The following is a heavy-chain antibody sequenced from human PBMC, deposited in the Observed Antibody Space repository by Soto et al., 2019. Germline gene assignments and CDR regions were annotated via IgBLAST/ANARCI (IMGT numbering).Heavy chain of an antibody. Sequence: HPGGSLRLSCAASGFTFSSYWMSWVRQAPGKGLEWVANIKQDGSEKYYVDSVKGRFTISRDNAKNSLYLQMNSLRAEDTAVYYCARVGTFRWSSTSRDYFDYWGQGTLVTVSA. CDR2: IKQDGSEK. J-gene: IGHJ4*02. V-gene: IGHV3-7*01. D-gene: IGHD2-2*01. CDR1: GFTFSSYW. CDR3: ARVGTFRWSSTSRDYFDY.